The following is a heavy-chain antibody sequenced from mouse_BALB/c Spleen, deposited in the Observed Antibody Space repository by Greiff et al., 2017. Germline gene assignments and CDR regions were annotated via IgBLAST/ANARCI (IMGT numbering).Heavy chain of an antibody. CDR1: GFSLTSYG. V-gene: IGHV2-2*02. CDR3: ARGGPELAWFAY. D-gene: IGHD4-1*01. Sequence: QVQLQQSGPGLVQPSQSLSITCTVSGFSLTSYGVHWVRQSPGKGLEWLGVIWSGGSTDYNAAFISRLSISKDNSKSQVFFKMNSLQANDTAIYYCARGGPELAWFAYWGQGTLVTVSA. CDR2: IWSGGST. J-gene: IGHJ3*01.